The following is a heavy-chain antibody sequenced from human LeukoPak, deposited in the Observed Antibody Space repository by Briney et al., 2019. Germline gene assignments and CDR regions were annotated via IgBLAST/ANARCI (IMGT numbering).Heavy chain of an antibody. J-gene: IGHJ6*03. D-gene: IGHD6-6*01. CDR2: ISGSGGST. CDR3: TSSSSRGIYYYYYYMDV. Sequence: PGGSLRLSCAASGFTFSSYAMSWVRQAPGKGLEWVSAISGSGGSTYYADSVKGRFTISRDSSKNTLYLQMNSLRAEDTAVYYCTSSSSRGIYYYYYYMDVWGKGTTVTVSS. V-gene: IGHV3-23*01. CDR1: GFTFSSYA.